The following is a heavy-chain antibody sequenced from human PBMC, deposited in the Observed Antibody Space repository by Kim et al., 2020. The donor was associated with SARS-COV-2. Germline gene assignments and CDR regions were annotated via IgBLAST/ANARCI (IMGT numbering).Heavy chain of an antibody. CDR2: ISYDGSNK. CDR1: GFTFSSYA. Sequence: GGSLRLSCAASGFTFSSYAMHWVRQAPGKGLEWVAVISYDGSNKYYADSVKGRFTISRDNSKNTLYLQMNSLRAEDTAVYYCARESAGYSSGLDYWGQGTLVTVSS. CDR3: ARESAGYSSGLDY. D-gene: IGHD6-19*01. V-gene: IGHV3-30-3*01. J-gene: IGHJ4*02.